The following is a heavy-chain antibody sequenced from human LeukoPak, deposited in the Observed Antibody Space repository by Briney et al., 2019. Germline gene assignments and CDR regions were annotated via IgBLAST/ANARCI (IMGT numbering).Heavy chain of an antibody. D-gene: IGHD1-26*01. J-gene: IGHJ4*02. CDR1: GYTFASYY. CDR2: INPSGGST. Sequence: ASVKVSCKASGYTFASYYMHWARQAPGQGLEWMGIINPSGGSTTYAQKFQGRVTMTRDTSTSTVYMELSSLRSEDTALYYCARDSTPTYYSGTYYFEYWGQGTLVTVSS. CDR3: ARDSTPTYYSGTYYFEY. V-gene: IGHV1-46*01.